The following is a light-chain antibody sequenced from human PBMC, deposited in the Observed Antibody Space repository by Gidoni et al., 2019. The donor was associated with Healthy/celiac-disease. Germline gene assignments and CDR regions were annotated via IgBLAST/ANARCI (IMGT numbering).Light chain of an antibody. Sequence: ETVLTQSPATLSLSPGERATLSCRASPSVSSYLAWYQQKPGQAPRLLIYDASNRATGIPARFSGSGSGTDFTLTISSLEPEDFAVYYCQQRSNWTFGQGTKVEIK. J-gene: IGKJ1*01. CDR1: PSVSSY. V-gene: IGKV3-11*01. CDR2: DAS. CDR3: QQRSNWT.